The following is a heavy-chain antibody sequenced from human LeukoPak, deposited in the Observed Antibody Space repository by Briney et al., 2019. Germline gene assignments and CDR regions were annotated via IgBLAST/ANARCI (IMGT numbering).Heavy chain of an antibody. J-gene: IGHJ4*02. D-gene: IGHD4-11*01. CDR2: FSNGAT. V-gene: IGHV4-38-2*02. CDR3: ARDSNSRRYGY. Sequence: SETLSLTCAVSGASISSRNYWGWIRQPPGKGLEWIGTFSNGATYYPPSLKSRVTISIDTSRNEFSLKLSSVTAADTAVYYCARDSNSRRYGYWGQGTLVAVSS. CDR1: GASISSRNY.